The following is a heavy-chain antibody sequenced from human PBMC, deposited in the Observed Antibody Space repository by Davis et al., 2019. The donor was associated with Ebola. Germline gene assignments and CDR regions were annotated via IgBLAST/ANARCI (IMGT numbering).Heavy chain of an antibody. V-gene: IGHV3-74*01. CDR1: GFTFSSHW. Sequence: HTGGSLRLSCAASGFTFSSHWMHWVRQAPGKGLVWVSRINGDGRRTNYADSVKGRFTISRDNAKNTLYLQMNSLRAEDTAVYYCAKTGILWFGELLYREAYYFDYWGQGTLVTVSS. CDR3: AKTGILWFGELLYREAYYFDY. J-gene: IGHJ4*02. D-gene: IGHD3-10*01. CDR2: INGDGRRT.